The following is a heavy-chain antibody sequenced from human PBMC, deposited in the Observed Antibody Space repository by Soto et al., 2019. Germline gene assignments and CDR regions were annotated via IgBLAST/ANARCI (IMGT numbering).Heavy chain of an antibody. D-gene: IGHD3-22*01. CDR1: GFTFSIYA. Sequence: GALRLSGAASGFTFSIYAMTWVRQSPGKGLEWVSSMSRTGDNTYYADSVKGRFTISRDNSKNTLYLQMNSLRAEDTAIYYCAKDQSNSNPLYYFDFWGPGTLVTVSS. V-gene: IGHV3-23*01. CDR3: AKDQSNSNPLYYFDF. J-gene: IGHJ4*02. CDR2: MSRTGDNT.